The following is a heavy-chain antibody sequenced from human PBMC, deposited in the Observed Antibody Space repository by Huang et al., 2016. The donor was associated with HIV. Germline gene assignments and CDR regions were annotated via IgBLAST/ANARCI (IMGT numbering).Heavy chain of an antibody. J-gene: IGHJ5*02. CDR3: ARYYYASGLWFDP. D-gene: IGHD3-10*01. Sequence: QLQLQESGPGLVKPSETLSLTCTVSGGSIRSSSYYWGWIRQPPGKGLEWIGGIYHSGSTYYNPSLKSRVTISVDTSKNQFSLKLSSVTAADTAGYYCARYYYASGLWFDPWGQGTLVTVSS. V-gene: IGHV4-39*01. CDR1: GGSIRSSSYY. CDR2: IYHSGST.